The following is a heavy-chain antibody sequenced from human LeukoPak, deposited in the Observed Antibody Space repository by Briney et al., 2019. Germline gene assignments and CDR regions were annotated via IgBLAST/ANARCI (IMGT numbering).Heavy chain of an antibody. CDR3: ASSIAVAGTGFDY. Sequence: ASVKVSCKASGYTFTGYYMHWVRQAPGQGLEWMGWINPNSGGTNYAQKFRGRVTMTRDTSISTAYMELSRLRSDDTAVYYCASSIAVAGTGFDYWGQGTLVTVSS. V-gene: IGHV1-2*02. CDR2: INPNSGGT. CDR1: GYTFTGYY. J-gene: IGHJ4*02. D-gene: IGHD6-19*01.